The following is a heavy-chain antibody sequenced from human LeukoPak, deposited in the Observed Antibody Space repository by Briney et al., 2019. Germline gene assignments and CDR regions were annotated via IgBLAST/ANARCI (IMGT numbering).Heavy chain of an antibody. CDR3: ARGGGYGLSFDP. D-gene: IGHD3-22*01. CDR2: ISGGNSGGRT. J-gene: IGHJ5*02. V-gene: IGHV3-23*01. Sequence: GGSLRLSCAASGFTFSSYAMSWVRQAPGKGLEWVSAISGGNSGGRTYYADSVKGRFTISRDNVKNSLYLQMNSLRAEDTAVYYCARGGGYGLSFDPWGQGTLVTVSS. CDR1: GFTFSSYA.